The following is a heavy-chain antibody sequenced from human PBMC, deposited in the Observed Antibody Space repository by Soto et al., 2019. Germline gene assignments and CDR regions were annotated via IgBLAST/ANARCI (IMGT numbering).Heavy chain of an antibody. J-gene: IGHJ6*02. CDR1: GFTFTSSA. CDR3: AAEAPSYCSSTRCYAPYGMGV. Sequence: SVKVSCKASGFTFTSSAVQWVRQARGQRLEWIGWIVVGSGHTNYAQKFQERVTITGDMSTSTAYMELSSLRSEDTAVYYCAAEAPSYCSSTRCYAPYGMGVWGQGTTVTVSS. V-gene: IGHV1-58*01. D-gene: IGHD2-2*01. CDR2: IVVGSGHT.